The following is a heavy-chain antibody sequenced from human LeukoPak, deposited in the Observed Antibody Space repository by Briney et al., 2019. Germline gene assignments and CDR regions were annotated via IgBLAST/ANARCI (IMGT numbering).Heavy chain of an antibody. V-gene: IGHV1-2*02. Sequence: EASVKVSCKASGYIFTSYYMHWVRQAPGQGLEWMGWINPNSGGTNYAQKFQGRVTMTRDTSISTAYMELSRLRSDDTAVYYCARVSRGIAAADLDYWGQGTLVTVSS. D-gene: IGHD6-13*01. J-gene: IGHJ4*02. CDR2: INPNSGGT. CDR1: GYIFTSYY. CDR3: ARVSRGIAAADLDY.